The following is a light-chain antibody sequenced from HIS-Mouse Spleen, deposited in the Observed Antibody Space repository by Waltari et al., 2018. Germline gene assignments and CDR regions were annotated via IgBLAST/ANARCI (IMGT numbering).Light chain of an antibody. J-gene: IGKJ2*01. CDR3: QQYNNWPQT. CDR2: GAS. V-gene: IGKV3-15*01. Sequence: EIVMTQSPATLSVSPGERAPLSCRASQSVSSNLAWYQQKPVQAPRLLIYGASTRAAVIPARFSGSGSGNEFTLTISSLQSEDFAVYYCQQYNNWPQTFGQGTKLEIK. CDR1: QSVSSN.